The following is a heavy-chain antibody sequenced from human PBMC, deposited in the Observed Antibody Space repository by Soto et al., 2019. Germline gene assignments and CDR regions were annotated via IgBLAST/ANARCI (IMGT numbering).Heavy chain of an antibody. V-gene: IGHV1-18*01. CDR2: INAYNGNT. Sequence: QVQLVQSGGEGKKPGASVKVSCKASGYTFTSYGISWVRQAPGQGLEWMGWINAYNGNTNYAQKVQGRVTMITDTSTSTVCMELRSLRSDDTAVYYCARDVGYGLIDGWGQGTLVTVSS. CDR1: GYTFTSYG. J-gene: IGHJ4*02. CDR3: ARDVGYGLIDG. D-gene: IGHD5-18*01.